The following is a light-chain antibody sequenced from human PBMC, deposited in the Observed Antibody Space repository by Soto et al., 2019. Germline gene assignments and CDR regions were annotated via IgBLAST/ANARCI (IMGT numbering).Light chain of an antibody. CDR3: GTWDYSQTTWM. Sequence: QSVLTQPPSASGTPGQRVTISCSGSTANIGSNYVNWYQELPEAAPKLLIYKDDKRPLGVPDGFSASKSASSASLAISRLRTDDEATYFCGTWDYSQTTWMFGGGTKLTVL. CDR1: TANIGSNY. J-gene: IGLJ3*02. V-gene: IGLV1-47*01. CDR2: KDD.